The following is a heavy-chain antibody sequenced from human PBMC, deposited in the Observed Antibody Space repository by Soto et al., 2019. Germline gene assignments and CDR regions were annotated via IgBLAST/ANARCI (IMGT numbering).Heavy chain of an antibody. CDR2: IDPSAGTT. Sequence: QVQLVQSGAEVKKPGASVKVSCKASGYAFTTYHMHWVRQAPGQGLEWMGMIDPSAGTTTYAQKLQSRGTMTRDTATSTVYMELSSLRSEDTAVYYCARDELPDVQNDAFDIWGQGTMVTVSS. D-gene: IGHD2-21*01. CDR1: GYAFTTYH. CDR3: ARDELPDVQNDAFDI. J-gene: IGHJ3*02. V-gene: IGHV1-46*04.